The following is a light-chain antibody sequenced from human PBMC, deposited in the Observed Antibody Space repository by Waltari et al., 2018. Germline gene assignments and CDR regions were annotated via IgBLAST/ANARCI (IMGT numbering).Light chain of an antibody. CDR3: QQYDVSALN. Sequence: DIQMTQSPSTLSASVGDRVTIPCPASQRISSWLAWYQQKAGKAPKLLINTASNLESGVPSRFSGSGSGAEFTLTISGLQPDDFATYYCQQYDVSALNFGGGTKVEFK. V-gene: IGKV1-5*03. CDR2: TAS. CDR1: QRISSW. J-gene: IGKJ4*01.